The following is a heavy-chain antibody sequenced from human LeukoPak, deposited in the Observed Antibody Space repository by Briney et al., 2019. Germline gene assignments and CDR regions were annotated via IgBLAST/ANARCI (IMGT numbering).Heavy chain of an antibody. J-gene: IGHJ4*02. D-gene: IGHD4-17*01. V-gene: IGHV3-48*03. CDR1: RFTFRNYE. CDR2: ISSSGLTM. CDR3: ARRTTGDDY. Sequence: PGGSLRLSCAASRFTFRNYEMNWVRQAPGRGLEWVSYISSSGLTMYYADSVKGRFTISRDNAKNSLYLQMNSLRAEDTAVYYCARRTTGDDYWGQGTLVTVSS.